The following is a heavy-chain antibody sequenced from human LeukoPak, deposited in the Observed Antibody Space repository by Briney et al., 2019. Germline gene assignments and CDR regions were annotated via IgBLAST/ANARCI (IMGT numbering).Heavy chain of an antibody. Sequence: GGSLRLSCAASGFTFSSYSMNWVRQAPGKGLEWVSSISSTSTYIYYADSVKGRFTISRDNAKNSLYLQVNGLRAEDTAVYYCARGGFGELYWGQGTLVTVSS. CDR3: ARGGFGELY. CDR1: GFTFSSYS. J-gene: IGHJ4*02. D-gene: IGHD3-10*01. V-gene: IGHV3-21*01. CDR2: ISSTSTYI.